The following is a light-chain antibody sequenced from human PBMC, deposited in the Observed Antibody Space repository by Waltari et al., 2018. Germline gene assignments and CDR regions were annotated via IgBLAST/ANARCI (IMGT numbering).Light chain of an antibody. CDR2: CAS. Sequence: EILMTQSPATLSVSPGKTATFPCRPSQHVSNNLAWYQHKPGQAPRLLISCASTRASGVPARFSGSGSGTEFTLTISSLQSEDSAIYYCQQYNVWPPSTFGQGTKLEIK. CDR3: QQYNVWPPST. CDR1: QHVSNN. V-gene: IGKV3-15*01. J-gene: IGKJ2*02.